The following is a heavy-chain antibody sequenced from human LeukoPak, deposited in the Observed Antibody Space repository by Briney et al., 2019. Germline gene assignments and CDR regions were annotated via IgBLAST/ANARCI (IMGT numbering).Heavy chain of an antibody. V-gene: IGHV4-39*07. CDR1: GGSISSSSYY. Sequence: PSETLSLTCTVSGGSISSSSYYWGWIRQPPGKGLEWIGSIYYSGSTNYNPSLKSRVTISVDMSKNQFSLKLSSVTAADTAVYYCARNSGPLYYAFDYWGQGTLVTVSS. D-gene: IGHD3-10*01. J-gene: IGHJ4*02. CDR3: ARNSGPLYYAFDY. CDR2: IYYSGST.